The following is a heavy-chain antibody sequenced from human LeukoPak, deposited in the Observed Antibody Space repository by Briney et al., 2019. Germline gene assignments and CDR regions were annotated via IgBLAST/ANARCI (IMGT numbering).Heavy chain of an antibody. CDR2: INPNSGGT. J-gene: IGHJ4*02. Sequence: ASVKVSCKASGHTFTSYNMHWVRQAPGQGLEWMGWINPNSGGTNYAQKFQGRVTMTRDTSISTAYMELSRLRSDDTAVYYCARDGAPGYSSSWYGYRFDYWGQGTLVTVSS. D-gene: IGHD6-13*01. CDR1: GHTFTSYN. CDR3: ARDGAPGYSSSWYGYRFDY. V-gene: IGHV1-2*02.